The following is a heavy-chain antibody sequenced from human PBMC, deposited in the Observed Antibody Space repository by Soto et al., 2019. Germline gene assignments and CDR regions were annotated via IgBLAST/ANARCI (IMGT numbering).Heavy chain of an antibody. D-gene: IGHD6-13*01. CDR3: ARSPRSSPYFDY. J-gene: IGHJ4*02. Sequence: GESLKISCQCSGYTFSNFWVAWVRQLPGKGLEWMGIIYPGDYETRYSPSFHGKVTISADRSIGTAYLQWSSLEASDSAFYFCARSPRSSPYFDYWGQGALVTVSS. V-gene: IGHV5-51*01. CDR1: GYTFSNFW. CDR2: IYPGDYET.